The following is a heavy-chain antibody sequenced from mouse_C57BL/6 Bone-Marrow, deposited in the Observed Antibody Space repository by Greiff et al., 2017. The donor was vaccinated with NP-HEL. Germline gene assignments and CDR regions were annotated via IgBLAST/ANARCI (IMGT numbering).Heavy chain of an antibody. CDR2: ISSGGSYT. D-gene: IGHD1-1*01. CDR3: ARQYYYGSRGDWYFDV. Sequence: EVQLVESGGDLVKPGGSLKLSCAASGFTFSSYGMSWVRQTPDKRLEWVATISSGGSYTYYPDSVKGRFTISRDNAKNTLYLQMSSLKSEDTAMYYCARQYYYGSRGDWYFDVWGTGTTVTVSS. J-gene: IGHJ1*03. CDR1: GFTFSSYG. V-gene: IGHV5-6*01.